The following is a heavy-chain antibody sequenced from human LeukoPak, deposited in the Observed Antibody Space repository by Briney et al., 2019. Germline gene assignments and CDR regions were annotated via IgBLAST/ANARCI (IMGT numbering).Heavy chain of an antibody. CDR1: GGSISSYY. J-gene: IGHJ4*02. Sequence: SETLSLTCTVSGGSISSYYWGWIRQPPGKGLEWIGSIYYGGSSHYNPSLKSRVTISVDTSKKQFSLKLSSVSAADTAVYYCARERRITMIRGVFDNWGQGTLVSVSS. V-gene: IGHV4-39*07. D-gene: IGHD3-10*01. CDR3: ARERRITMIRGVFDN. CDR2: IYYGGSS.